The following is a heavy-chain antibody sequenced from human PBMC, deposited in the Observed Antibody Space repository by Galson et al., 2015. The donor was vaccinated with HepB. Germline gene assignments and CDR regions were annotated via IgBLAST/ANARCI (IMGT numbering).Heavy chain of an antibody. CDR2: IIPIFGTA. CDR1: GGTFSSYD. CDR3: ARDLLELGTYWYFDL. V-gene: IGHV1-69*13. Sequence: SVKVSCKASGGTFSSYDISWVRQAPGQGLEWMGGIIPIFGTANYAQKFQGRVTITADESTSTAYMELSSLRSEDTAVYYCARDLLELGTYWYFDLWGRGTLVTVSS. D-gene: IGHD1-7*01. J-gene: IGHJ2*01.